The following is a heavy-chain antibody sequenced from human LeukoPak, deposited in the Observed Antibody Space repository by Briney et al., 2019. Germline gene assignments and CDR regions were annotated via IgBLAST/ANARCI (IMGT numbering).Heavy chain of an antibody. CDR2: ISGSGGST. V-gene: IGHV3-23*01. CDR1: GFTFSSYA. CDR3: ATWLSGSYLYYFDY. D-gene: IGHD3-10*01. Sequence: GGSLRLSCAASGFTFSSYAMSWVRQAPGKGLEWVSAISGSGGSTYYADSVKGRFTISRDNSKNTLYLQMNSLRAEDTAVYYCATWLSGSYLYYFDYWGQGTLVTVSS. J-gene: IGHJ4*02.